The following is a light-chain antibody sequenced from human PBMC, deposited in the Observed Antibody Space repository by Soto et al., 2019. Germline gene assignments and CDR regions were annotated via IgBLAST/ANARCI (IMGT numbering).Light chain of an antibody. CDR1: QSVSSN. V-gene: IGKV3-15*01. CDR3: QQYNNWPWT. J-gene: IGKJ1*01. CDR2: AAS. Sequence: EIVMTQSPATLSVVPGERATLSCRASQSVSSNLAWYQQRPGQAPRLLINAASFRATGIPDRISGSGSGTEFTLTISSLQSEDFAVYYCQQYNNWPWTFGPGTKVDIK.